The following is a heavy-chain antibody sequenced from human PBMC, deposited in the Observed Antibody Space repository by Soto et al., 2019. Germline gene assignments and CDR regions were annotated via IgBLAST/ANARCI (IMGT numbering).Heavy chain of an antibody. CDR3: ARGETRPDY. J-gene: IGHJ4*02. D-gene: IGHD1-7*01. CDR2: ISSSSSHT. CDR1: GFTFSSYE. Sequence: EVQLVESGGGLVQPGGSLRLSCAASGFTFSSYEMNWVRQAPGKGLEWVSYISSSSSHTNYADSVKGRFTISRDNAKNSLYLQMNSLRAEDTAVYYCARGETRPDYWGQGTLVTVSS. V-gene: IGHV3-48*03.